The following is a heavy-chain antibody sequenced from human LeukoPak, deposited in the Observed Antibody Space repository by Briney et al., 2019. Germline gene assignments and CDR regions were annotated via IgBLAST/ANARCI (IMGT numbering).Heavy chain of an antibody. D-gene: IGHD5-24*01. CDR1: GGTFSSYA. CDR3: ARGEGCTDGYNPLPY. CDR2: IIPIFGTA. V-gene: IGHV1-69*05. J-gene: IGHJ4*02. Sequence: SVKVSCKASGGTFSSYAISWVRQALGQGLEWMGGIIPIFGTANYAQKFQGRVTITTDESTSTAYMELSSLRSEDTAVYYCARGEGCTDGYNPLPYWGQGTLVTVSS.